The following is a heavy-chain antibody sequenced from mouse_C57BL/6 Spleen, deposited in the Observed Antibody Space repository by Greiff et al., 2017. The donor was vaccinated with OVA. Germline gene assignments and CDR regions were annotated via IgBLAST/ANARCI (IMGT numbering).Heavy chain of an antibody. Sequence: QVQLKQPGTELVKPGASVKLSCKASGYTFTSYWMHWVKQRPGQGLEWIGNINPSNGGTNYNEKFKSKATLTVDKSSSTAYMQLSSLTSEDSAVYYCARGGIYYYGSSDYYAMDYWGQGTSVTVSS. D-gene: IGHD1-1*01. V-gene: IGHV1-53*01. CDR1: GYTFTSYW. CDR2: INPSNGGT. CDR3: ARGGIYYYGSSDYYAMDY. J-gene: IGHJ4*01.